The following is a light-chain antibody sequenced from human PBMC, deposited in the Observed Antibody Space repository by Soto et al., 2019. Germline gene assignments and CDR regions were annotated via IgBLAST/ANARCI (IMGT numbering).Light chain of an antibody. J-gene: IGKJ2*01. CDR1: QSVSNS. CDR2: DAS. CDR3: QQRRNWPRT. Sequence: EIVLTQSPATLSLSPGERATLSCRASQSVSNSLVWFQQKPGQAPRLLIYDASNRATDIPARFSGNGSGTDLPLTNSSLEPEDLAVYYCQQRRNWPRTFGQGNKLEIK. V-gene: IGKV3-11*01.